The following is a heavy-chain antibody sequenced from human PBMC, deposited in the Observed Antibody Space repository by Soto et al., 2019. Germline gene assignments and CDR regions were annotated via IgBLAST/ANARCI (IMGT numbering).Heavy chain of an antibody. J-gene: IGHJ4*02. D-gene: IGHD3-16*02. CDR3: ARVRPYYDYIWGSYRTTSFDY. Sequence: SETLSLTCTVSGGSISSYYWSWIRQPPGKGLEWIGYIYYSGSTNYNPSLKSRVTISVDTSKNQFSLKLSSVTAADTAVYYCARVRPYYDYIWGSYRTTSFDYWGQGTLVTVSS. V-gene: IGHV4-59*01. CDR1: GGSISSYY. CDR2: IYYSGST.